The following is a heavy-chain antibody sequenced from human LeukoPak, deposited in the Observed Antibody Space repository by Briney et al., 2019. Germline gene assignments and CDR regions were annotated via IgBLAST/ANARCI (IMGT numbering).Heavy chain of an antibody. Sequence: ASVKVSCKASGYTFTGYYMHWVRQAPGQGLEWMGWINPNSGGTNYAQKFQGRVTMTRDTSISTAYMELSRLRSDDTAVYYCARSPYYYDSSGYYYLFEYWGQGTLVTVSS. CDR1: GYTFTGYY. V-gene: IGHV1-2*02. CDR2: INPNSGGT. D-gene: IGHD3-22*01. J-gene: IGHJ4*02. CDR3: ARSPYYYDSSGYYYLFEY.